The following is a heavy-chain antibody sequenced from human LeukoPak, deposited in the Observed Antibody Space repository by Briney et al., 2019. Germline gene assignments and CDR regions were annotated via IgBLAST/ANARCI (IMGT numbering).Heavy chain of an antibody. Sequence: ASVKVSCKASGYTFSSYGINWVRQAPGQGLERMGWIRAYNGNTDYAQKLQGRVTMTTDTSTSTAYMELRSLRSDDTAVYYCARGGSGWFDAFDIWGQGTMVTVSS. CDR3: ARGGSGWFDAFDI. J-gene: IGHJ3*02. D-gene: IGHD6-19*01. CDR2: IRAYNGNT. CDR1: GYTFSSYG. V-gene: IGHV1-18*01.